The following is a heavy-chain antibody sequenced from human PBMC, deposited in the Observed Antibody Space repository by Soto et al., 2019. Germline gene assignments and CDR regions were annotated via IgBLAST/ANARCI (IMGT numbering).Heavy chain of an antibody. J-gene: IGHJ4*02. CDR1: GFTFSSYG. V-gene: IGHV3-30*18. CDR2: ISYDGSNK. D-gene: IGHD5-12*01. CDR3: AKEDSGYDRGWDDFEY. Sequence: GGSLRLSCAASGFTFSSYGMHWVRQAPGKGLEWVAVISYDGSNKYYADSVKGRFTISRDNSKNTRYLQMNSLRAEDTAVYYCAKEDSGYDRGWDDFEYWGQGTLVTVSS.